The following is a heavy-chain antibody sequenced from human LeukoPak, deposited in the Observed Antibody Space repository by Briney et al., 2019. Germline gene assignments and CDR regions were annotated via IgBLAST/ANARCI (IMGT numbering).Heavy chain of an antibody. CDR2: ITASGTAM. V-gene: IGHV3-48*02. J-gene: IGHJ4*02. CDR3: ASSGSYRFDY. D-gene: IGHD1-26*01. CDR1: GFIFSSYW. Sequence: PGGSLRLSCAASGFIFSSYWMNWVRQAPGKGLEWVSHITASGTAMFYADSVKGRFTISRDNAKNSLYLQMNSLRDEDTAVYYCASSGSYRFDYWGQGTLVTVSS.